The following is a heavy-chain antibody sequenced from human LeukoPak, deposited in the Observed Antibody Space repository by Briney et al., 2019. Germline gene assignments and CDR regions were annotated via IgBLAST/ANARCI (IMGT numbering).Heavy chain of an antibody. V-gene: IGHV1-46*01. CDR3: AREVRNGVGATEF. Sequence: ASVKVSCKASGYGFSNYHLPWVRQAPGQGLEWVGIMAPRDDGARYAQKFQGRVTMTRDTSTSTLYMDLSSLRLEDTAVYYCAREVRNGVGATEFWGQGTLVTVSS. CDR2: MAPRDDGA. CDR1: GYGFSNYH. D-gene: IGHD1-26*01. J-gene: IGHJ4*02.